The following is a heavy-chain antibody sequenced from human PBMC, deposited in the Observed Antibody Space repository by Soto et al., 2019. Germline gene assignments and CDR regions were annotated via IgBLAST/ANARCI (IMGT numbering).Heavy chain of an antibody. CDR2: IYYSGST. CDR1: GGSISSYY. J-gene: IGHJ4*02. CDR3: ARGGNGYVIF. D-gene: IGHD5-12*01. Sequence: PSETLSLTCTVSGGSISSYYWSWIRQPPGKGLEWIGYIYYSGSTNYNPSLKSRVTISVDTSKNQFSLKLSSVTAADTAVYYCARGGNGYVIFWGQGTLVTVSS. V-gene: IGHV4-59*01.